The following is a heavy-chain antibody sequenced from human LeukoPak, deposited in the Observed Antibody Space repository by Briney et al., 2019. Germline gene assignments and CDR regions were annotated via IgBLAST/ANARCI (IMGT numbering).Heavy chain of an antibody. CDR3: ARRYCSSTSCNPYFFDY. V-gene: IGHV5-51*01. CDR1: GYTFTNYY. CDR2: ISPGDSDA. D-gene: IGHD2-2*01. J-gene: IGHJ4*02. Sequence: GESLKISCKGSGYTFTNYYIGWVRQTPGKGPEWMGIISPGDSDARYSPSFPGQVTISADKSISTAYLRWSSLKASDTAMYYCARRYCSSTSCNPYFFDYWGQGTLVTVSS.